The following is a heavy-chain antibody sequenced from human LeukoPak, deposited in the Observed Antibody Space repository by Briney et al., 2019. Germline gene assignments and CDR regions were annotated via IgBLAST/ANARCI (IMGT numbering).Heavy chain of an antibody. V-gene: IGHV3-23*01. CDR2: VSGTGGRT. Sequence: GGSLRLSCAASGFTFSTYAMSWVRQAPGKGLEWVSVVSGTGGRTYYADSVKGRFTISRDNSKNTLYLQMNSLRAEDTAVYYCARDSTGYWYFDLWGRGTLVSVSS. CDR3: ARDSTGYWYFDL. D-gene: IGHD3-3*02. CDR1: GFTFSTYA. J-gene: IGHJ2*01.